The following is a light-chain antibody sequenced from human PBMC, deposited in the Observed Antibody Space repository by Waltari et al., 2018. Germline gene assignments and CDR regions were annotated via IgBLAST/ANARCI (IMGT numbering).Light chain of an antibody. V-gene: IGLV2-14*03. Sequence: SALTQPAAVSGSPRKTITISCTGTGSDSGAFNYVSWYHQHSGKAPRLIIFGVSDRPSGISNRFSGSKSGNTASLTISGLPAEDEADYYCTSFTRAKTWVFGGGTKVTVL. CDR2: GVS. CDR3: TSFTRAKTWV. CDR1: GSDSGAFNY. J-gene: IGLJ3*02.